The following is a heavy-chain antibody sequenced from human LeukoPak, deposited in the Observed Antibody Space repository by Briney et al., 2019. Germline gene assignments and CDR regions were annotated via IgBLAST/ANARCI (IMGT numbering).Heavy chain of an antibody. J-gene: IGHJ4*02. V-gene: IGHV1-69*06. CDR3: AREGDGYNDFDY. CDR1: GGTFSSYA. CDR2: IIPIFGTA. Sequence: GASVKVSCKASGGTFSSYAISWVRQAPGQGLEWMGGIIPIFGTANYAQKFQGRVTITADKSTSTAYMELSSLRSEDTAVYYCAREGDGYNDFDYWGQGTLVTVSS. D-gene: IGHD5-24*01.